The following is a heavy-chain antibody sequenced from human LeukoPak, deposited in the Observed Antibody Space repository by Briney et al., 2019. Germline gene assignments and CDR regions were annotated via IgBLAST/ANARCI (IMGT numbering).Heavy chain of an antibody. Sequence: PGGSLRLSCAASGITFNNYAMSWVRQAPGKGLEWVSDISGSGGVTHYADSVKGRFTISRDNSKNTLYLQMNSLRAEDTAVYYCAKSVGWAKYYFDYWGQGTLVTVSS. CDR3: AKSVGWAKYYFDY. D-gene: IGHD6-19*01. CDR1: GITFNNYA. J-gene: IGHJ4*02. CDR2: ISGSGGVT. V-gene: IGHV3-23*01.